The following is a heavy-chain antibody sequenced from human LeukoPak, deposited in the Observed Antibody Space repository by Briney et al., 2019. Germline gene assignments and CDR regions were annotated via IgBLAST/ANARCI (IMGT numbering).Heavy chain of an antibody. CDR2: ISYDGSNK. J-gene: IGHJ4*02. Sequence: PGRSLRLSCTASRFTFSDYGMHWVRQAPGKGLEWVAFISYDGSNKYYADSVKGRFTISRDNSKNTLYLQMNSLRAEDTAVYYRAKELDYGGNSPFHYWGQGTLVTVSS. D-gene: IGHD4-23*01. CDR1: RFTFSDYG. CDR3: AKELDYGGNSPFHY. V-gene: IGHV3-30*18.